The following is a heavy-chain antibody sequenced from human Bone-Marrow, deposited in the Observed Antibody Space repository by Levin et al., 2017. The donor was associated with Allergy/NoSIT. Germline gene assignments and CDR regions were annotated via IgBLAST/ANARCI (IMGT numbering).Heavy chain of an antibody. CDR1: GYTFTSYG. V-gene: IGHV1-18*01. J-gene: IGHJ4*02. CDR3: AREVDSAIAAAGTGHYFDY. Sequence: RASVKVSCKASGYTFTSYGISWVRQAPGQGLEWMGWISAYNGNTNYAQKLQGRVTMTTDTSTSTAYMELRSLRSDDTAVYYCAREVDSAIAAAGTGHYFDYWGQGTLVTVSS. CDR2: ISAYNGNT. D-gene: IGHD6-13*01.